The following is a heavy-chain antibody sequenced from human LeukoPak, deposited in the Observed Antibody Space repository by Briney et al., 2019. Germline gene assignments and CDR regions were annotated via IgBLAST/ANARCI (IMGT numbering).Heavy chain of an antibody. V-gene: IGHV1-24*01. CDR3: ATEVPYYDILT. CDR1: GYTLTELS. CDR2: FDPEDGET. Sequence: ASVKVSCKVSGYTLTELSMHWVRQTPGKGLEWMGGFDPEDGETIYAQKFQGRVTMTEDTYTDTAYMEQSSLRSEDTAVHYCATEVPYYDILTWGQGTLVTVSS. D-gene: IGHD3-9*01. J-gene: IGHJ4*02.